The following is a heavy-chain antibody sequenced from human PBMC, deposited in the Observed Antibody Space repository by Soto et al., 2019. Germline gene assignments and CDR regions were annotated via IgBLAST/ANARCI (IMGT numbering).Heavy chain of an antibody. V-gene: IGHV4-38-2*01. CDR2: IYHSGNI. CDR1: LYSISSGYY. D-gene: IGHD5-18*01. Sequence: SETLSLTCAVSLYSISSGYYWGWIRQPPGKGLEWIGSIYHSGNIYYNPSLKSRVTLSVDTSKNQFSLRVSHVTAADTAVYYCARAIRGFSQGFRYWGQGTLVTVSS. CDR3: ARAIRGFSQGFRY. J-gene: IGHJ4*02.